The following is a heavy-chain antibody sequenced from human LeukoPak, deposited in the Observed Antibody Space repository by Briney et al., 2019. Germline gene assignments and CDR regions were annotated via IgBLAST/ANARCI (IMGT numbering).Heavy chain of an antibody. CDR3: ATYRQVLLPFES. CDR2: IFPSGGEI. V-gene: IGHV3-23*01. D-gene: IGHD2-8*02. CDR1: GLSFSNYA. J-gene: IGHJ4*02. Sequence: PGGSLRLSCAASGLSFSNYAMYWVRQAPGKGLEWVSSIFPSGGEIHYADSVRGRFTISRDNSKSTLSLQMNSLRAEDTAIYYCATYRQVLLPFESWGQGTLVTVSS.